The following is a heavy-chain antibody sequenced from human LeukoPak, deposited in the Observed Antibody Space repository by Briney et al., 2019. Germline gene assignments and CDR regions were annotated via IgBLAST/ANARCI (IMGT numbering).Heavy chain of an antibody. CDR1: GYTFTSYY. CDR2: INPGDGGT. D-gene: IGHD5-24*01. V-gene: IGHV1-46*01. J-gene: IGHJ6*01. Sequence: GASVKVSCKTSGYTFTSYYMHWVRQAPGQGLEWVGIINPGDGGTSYAQKFQGRASMSRDTSTSTLYMELSSLRSEDTALYYCAREPRKDGHNGMDVWGQGTTVTV. CDR3: AREPRKDGHNGMDV.